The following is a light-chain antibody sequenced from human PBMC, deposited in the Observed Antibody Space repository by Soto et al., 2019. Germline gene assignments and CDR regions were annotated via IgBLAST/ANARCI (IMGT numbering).Light chain of an antibody. CDR1: SSDVGTYDF. V-gene: IGLV2-11*01. Sequence: QSALTQPRSVSGSPGQSVTIPCTGTSSDVGTYDFVSWYQQHPGKAPRLMIFDVSERPSGVPDRFSGSKSDNTASLTISGLQAEDEADYYCCLYAVTFYVFGTGTKLTVL. J-gene: IGLJ1*01. CDR2: DVS. CDR3: CLYAVTFYV.